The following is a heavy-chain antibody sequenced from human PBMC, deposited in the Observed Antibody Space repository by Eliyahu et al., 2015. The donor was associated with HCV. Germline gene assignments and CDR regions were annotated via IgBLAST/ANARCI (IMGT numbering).Heavy chain of an antibody. CDR2: ISYDGSNK. CDR1: GFTFSSYA. Sequence: QVQLVESGGGVVQPGRSLRLSCAAXGFTFSSYAMHWVRQAPGKGLEWVAVISYDGSNKYYADPVKGRFTISRDNSKNTLYLQMNSLRAEDTAVYYCARGGPRPSSYYFDYWGQGTLVTVSS. D-gene: IGHD6-6*01. V-gene: IGHV3-30-3*01. J-gene: IGHJ4*02. CDR3: ARGGPRPSSYYFDY.